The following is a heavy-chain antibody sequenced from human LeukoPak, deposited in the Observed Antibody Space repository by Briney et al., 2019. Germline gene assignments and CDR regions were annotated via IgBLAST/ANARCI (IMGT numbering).Heavy chain of an antibody. J-gene: IGHJ4*02. CDR2: ISRSSSTI. Sequence: PGGSLRLSCAASEFAFSNSGMNWVRQAPGKGLEWVSYISRSSSTIYYADSVKGRFTISRDNAKNSLYLQMNSLRAEDTAVYYCARDGGYDTYYFDYWGQGTLVTVSS. D-gene: IGHD5-12*01. CDR3: ARDGGYDTYYFDY. V-gene: IGHV3-48*04. CDR1: EFAFSNSG.